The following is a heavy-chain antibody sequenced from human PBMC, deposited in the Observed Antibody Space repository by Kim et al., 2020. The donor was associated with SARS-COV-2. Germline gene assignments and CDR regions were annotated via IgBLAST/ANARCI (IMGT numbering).Heavy chain of an antibody. Sequence: NPSLKRRVPIPVDTSKNQFSLKLSSVTSADTAVYYCARGRYYGSGSTLVYWGQGTLVTVSS. J-gene: IGHJ4*02. CDR3: ARGRYYGSGSTLVY. D-gene: IGHD3-10*01. V-gene: IGHV4-34*01.